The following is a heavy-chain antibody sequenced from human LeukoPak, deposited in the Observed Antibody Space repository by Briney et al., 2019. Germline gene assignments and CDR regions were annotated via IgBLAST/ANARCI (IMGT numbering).Heavy chain of an antibody. V-gene: IGHV3-30*03. CDR2: ISYDGSNK. D-gene: IGHD3-9*01. CDR3: ARRAGDILTGYYPSYYFDY. Sequence: GRSLRLSCAASGFTFSSYGMHWVRQAPGKGLEWVAVISYDGSNKYYADSVKGRFTISRDNSKNTLYLQMNSLRAEDTAVYYCARRAGDILTGYYPSYYFDYWGQGTLVTVSS. J-gene: IGHJ4*02. CDR1: GFTFSSYG.